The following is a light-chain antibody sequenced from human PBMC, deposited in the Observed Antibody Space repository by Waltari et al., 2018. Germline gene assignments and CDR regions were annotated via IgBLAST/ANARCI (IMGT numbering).Light chain of an antibody. CDR2: KDN. CDR3: QSYDRSNQV. J-gene: IGLJ2*01. CDR1: SGSIASNY. V-gene: IGLV6-57*01. Sequence: NFMLTQPHSVSESPGKTVTISCTRSSGSIASNYVQWYQHRPGSSPTTVIYKDNQRPSGGPDRFAGSIDSSSNSASLTIAGLKTDDEADYYCQSYDRSNQVFGGGTKLTVL.